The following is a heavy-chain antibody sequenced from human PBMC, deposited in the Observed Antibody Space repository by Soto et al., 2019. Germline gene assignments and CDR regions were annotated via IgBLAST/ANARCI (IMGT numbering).Heavy chain of an antibody. CDR3: ARVSLWFGEVESYYYGMDV. D-gene: IGHD3-10*01. J-gene: IGHJ6*02. V-gene: IGHV4-34*01. CDR1: GGSFSNYY. CDR2: INHSGST. Sequence: SETLSLTCAIYGGSFSNYYCNWIRQPPGKGLEWMGKINHSGSTYYNPSLKSRVTISVDTSKNQFSLKLSSVTAADTAVYYCARVSLWFGEVESYYYGMDVWGQGTTVTVS.